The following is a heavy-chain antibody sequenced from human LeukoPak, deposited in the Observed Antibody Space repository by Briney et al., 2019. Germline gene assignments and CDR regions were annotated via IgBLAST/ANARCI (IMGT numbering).Heavy chain of an antibody. Sequence: SETLSLTCTVPGGSISSSTYYWGWIRQPPGKGLEWIGSIHYSGSTYYNPSLKSRVTISLDTSKNQFSLRLSSVTAADTAVYFCAHTLTGTDWFDPWGQGTLVTVSS. D-gene: IGHD1-20*01. CDR2: IHYSGST. V-gene: IGHV4-39*07. J-gene: IGHJ5*02. CDR1: GGSISSSTYY. CDR3: AHTLTGTDWFDP.